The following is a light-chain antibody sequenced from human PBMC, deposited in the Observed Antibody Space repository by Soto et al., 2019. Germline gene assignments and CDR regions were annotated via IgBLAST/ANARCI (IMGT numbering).Light chain of an antibody. CDR1: QSLSSIY. J-gene: IGKJ1*01. CDR3: QQYGSSPPWT. CDR2: RTS. Sequence: ETVLTQSPGTLSLSPGQGATLSCRASQSLSSIYLAWYQQKPGQAPRLLIYRTSSRATGIPDRFSGSESETDFTLTISRLEPEDFAVYYCQQYGSSPPWTFGQGTKVDIK. V-gene: IGKV3-20*01.